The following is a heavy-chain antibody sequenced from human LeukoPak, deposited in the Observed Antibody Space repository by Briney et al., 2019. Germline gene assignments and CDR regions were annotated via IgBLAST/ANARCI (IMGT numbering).Heavy chain of an antibody. CDR1: GYSFTSYW. V-gene: IGHV5-51*01. D-gene: IGHD2-15*01. CDR2: IYPGDSDT. J-gene: IGHJ4*02. CDR3: ARHPYCSGGSCYSDY. Sequence: GESLKISCKGSGYSFTSYWIGWARQMPGKGLEWMGIIYPGDSDTRYSPSFQGQVTISADKSISTAYLQWSSLKASDTAMYYCARHPYCSGGSCYSDYGGQGTLVTVSS.